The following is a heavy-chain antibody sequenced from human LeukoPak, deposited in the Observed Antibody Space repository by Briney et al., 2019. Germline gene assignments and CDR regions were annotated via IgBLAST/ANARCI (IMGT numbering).Heavy chain of an antibody. Sequence: GGSLRLSCATSGFTFRNDCVTWVRQVPGKGLEWVANIQRGGSESYYVDSVKGRFTISRENAKNSLYLQMDSLRVEDTAVYYCARVGTWELQRVFDYWGQGTPVTVSS. CDR2: IQRGGSES. V-gene: IGHV3-7*01. CDR1: GFTFRNDC. J-gene: IGHJ4*02. D-gene: IGHD1-26*01. CDR3: ARVGTWELQRVFDY.